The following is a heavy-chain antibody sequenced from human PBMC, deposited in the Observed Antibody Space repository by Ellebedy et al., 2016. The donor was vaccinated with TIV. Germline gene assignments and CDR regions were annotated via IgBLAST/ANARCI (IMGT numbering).Heavy chain of an antibody. CDR2: IIPIFGTA. V-gene: IGHV1-69*13. J-gene: IGHJ6*02. CDR1: GGTFSSYA. Sequence: SVKVSXXASGGTFSSYAISWVRQAPGQGLEWMGGIIPIFGTANYAQKFQGRVTITADESTSTAYMELSSLRSEDTAVYYCARGDIVVVGSYYYYGMDVWGQGTTVTVSS. D-gene: IGHD2-15*01. CDR3: ARGDIVVVGSYYYYGMDV.